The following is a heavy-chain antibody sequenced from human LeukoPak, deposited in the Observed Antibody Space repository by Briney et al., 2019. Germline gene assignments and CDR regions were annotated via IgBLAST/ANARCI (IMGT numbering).Heavy chain of an antibody. D-gene: IGHD1-1*01. Sequence: SETLSLTCAVYGGSFSDYLWSWIRQFPGKGLEWIGEINHSGDTNYNPSLKSRVTISVDTSKNQFSLKLSSVTAADTAVYYCARGRQLNSWGQGGLVTVSS. V-gene: IGHV4-34*01. CDR3: ARGRQLNS. CDR1: GGSFSDYL. CDR2: INHSGDT. J-gene: IGHJ4*02.